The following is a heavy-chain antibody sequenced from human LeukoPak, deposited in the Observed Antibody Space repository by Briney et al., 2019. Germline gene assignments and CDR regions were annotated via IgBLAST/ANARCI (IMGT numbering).Heavy chain of an antibody. V-gene: IGHV3-23*01. Sequence: GGSLRLSCAASGFTFSSYAMSWVRQAPGKGLEWVSAISGSGGSTYYADSVKGRFTVSRDNAKNSLSLQMNSLRAEDTAVYYCASSFYASGSYYEDYWGQGTLVTVSS. J-gene: IGHJ4*02. CDR2: ISGSGGST. CDR1: GFTFSSYA. D-gene: IGHD3-10*01. CDR3: ASSFYASGSYYEDY.